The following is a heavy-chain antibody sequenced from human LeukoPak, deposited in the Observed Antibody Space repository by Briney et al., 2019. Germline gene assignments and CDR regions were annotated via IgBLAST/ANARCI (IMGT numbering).Heavy chain of an antibody. Sequence: PSETLSLTCTVSSDSVSNGNYYWSWLRQPPGKALEWIGYIYYTGNTYYNPSLEGRVTISVDTSRNHFSVELSSVTAADTAVYYCARSQNYYGSGDYWSQGTLVTVSS. D-gene: IGHD3-10*01. V-gene: IGHV4-61*03. CDR3: ARSQNYYGSGDY. CDR2: IYYTGNT. J-gene: IGHJ4*02. CDR1: SDSVSNGNYY.